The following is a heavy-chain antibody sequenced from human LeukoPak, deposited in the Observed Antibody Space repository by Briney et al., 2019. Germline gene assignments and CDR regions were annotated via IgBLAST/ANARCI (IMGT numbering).Heavy chain of an antibody. CDR3: AKDDEDIVVVVAATFDY. CDR2: INAGNGNT. J-gene: IGHJ4*02. CDR1: GFTFTSYA. V-gene: IGHV1-3*01. D-gene: IGHD2-15*01. Sequence: EASVKVSCKASGFTFTSYAMHWVRQAPGQRLEWMGWINAGNGNTKYSQKFQGRVTITRDTSASTAYMELSSLRSEDTAVYYCAKDDEDIVVVVAATFDYWGQGTLVTVSS.